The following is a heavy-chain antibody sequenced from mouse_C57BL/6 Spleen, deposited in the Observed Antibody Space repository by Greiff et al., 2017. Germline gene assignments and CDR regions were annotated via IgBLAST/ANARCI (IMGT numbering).Heavy chain of an antibody. CDR1: GFTFSSYA. CDR2: ISDGGSYT. J-gene: IGHJ4*01. Sequence: EVQLEESGGGLVKPGGSLKLSCAASGFTFSSYAMSWVRQTPEKRLEWVATISDGGSYTYYPDNVKGRFTISRDNATNNLYLQMSHLKSEDTAMYYCARDYGNYCALDYWGQGTSVTVSS. V-gene: IGHV5-4*01. D-gene: IGHD2-1*01. CDR3: ARDYGNYCALDY.